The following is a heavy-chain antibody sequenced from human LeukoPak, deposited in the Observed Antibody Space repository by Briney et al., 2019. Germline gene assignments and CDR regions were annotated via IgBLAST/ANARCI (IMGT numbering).Heavy chain of an antibody. J-gene: IGHJ6*02. CDR2: INHSGST. Sequence: SETLSLTCAVYGGSFSGYYWSWIRQPPGKGLEWIGEINHSGSTNYNPSLKSRVTISVDTSKNQFSLNLSSVTAADTAVYYCARGSLLRYFDWLPMGSYGMDVWGQGTTVTVSS. V-gene: IGHV4-34*01. D-gene: IGHD3-9*01. CDR3: ARGSLLRYFDWLPMGSYGMDV. CDR1: GGSFSGYY.